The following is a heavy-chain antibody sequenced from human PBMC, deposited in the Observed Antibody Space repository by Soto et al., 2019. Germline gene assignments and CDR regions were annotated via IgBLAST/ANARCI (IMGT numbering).Heavy chain of an antibody. CDR3: ARIFDSGGSSNPDYFDH. CDR1: GDSVSSGSYH. CDR2: IYYSGNT. V-gene: IGHV4-61*01. Sequence: PSETLSLTCSVSGDSVSSGSYHWSWIRQPPGKGLEWIGYIYYSGNTKYNPSLTSRVILSVDTSKSQFSLKLTSVTAADTAVYYCARIFDSGGSSNPDYFDHWSHGTLVTVSS. D-gene: IGHD2-15*01. J-gene: IGHJ4*01.